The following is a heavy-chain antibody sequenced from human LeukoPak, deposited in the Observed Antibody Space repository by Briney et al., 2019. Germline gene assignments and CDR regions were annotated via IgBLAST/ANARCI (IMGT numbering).Heavy chain of an antibody. Sequence: SGTLSLTCAVSGGSISSSNWWSWVRQPPGKGLEWIGEIYHSGSTNYNPSLKSRVTISVDKSKNQFSLKLSSVTAADAAVYYCAVSEYDSSGYYGMDVWGQGTTVTVSS. CDR2: IYHSGST. D-gene: IGHD3-22*01. J-gene: IGHJ6*02. V-gene: IGHV4-4*02. CDR3: AVSEYDSSGYYGMDV. CDR1: GGSISSSNW.